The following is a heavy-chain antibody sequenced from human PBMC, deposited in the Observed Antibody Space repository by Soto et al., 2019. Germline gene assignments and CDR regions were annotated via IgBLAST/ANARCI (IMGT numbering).Heavy chain of an antibody. CDR1: GFTFSSYS. D-gene: IGHD2-15*01. V-gene: IGHV3-48*02. J-gene: IGHJ5*02. CDR3: ARAREDIVFLNWFDH. Sequence: GGSLRLSCAASGFTFSSYSMNWVRQAPGKGLEWVSYISSSSSTIYYADSVKGRFTISRDNAKNSLYLQMYSLRDEDTAVYYCARAREDIVFLNWFDHWGQGTMGTFSS. CDR2: ISSSSSTI.